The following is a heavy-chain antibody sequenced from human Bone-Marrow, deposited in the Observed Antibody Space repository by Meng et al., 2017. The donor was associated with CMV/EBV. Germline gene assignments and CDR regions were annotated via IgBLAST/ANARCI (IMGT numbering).Heavy chain of an antibody. D-gene: IGHD3-3*01. V-gene: IGHV4-34*01. CDR2: INHSGST. CDR1: DGSFSGYY. Sequence: GSLRLSCAVYDGSFSGYYWSWIRQPPGKGLEWIGEINHSGSTNYNPSLKSRVIISADTSMNQFSLKLSSVTAADTAVYYCARPHYDFWSGSASDNWYFALWGRGTLVTVSS. CDR3: ARPHYDFWSGSASDNWYFAL. J-gene: IGHJ2*01.